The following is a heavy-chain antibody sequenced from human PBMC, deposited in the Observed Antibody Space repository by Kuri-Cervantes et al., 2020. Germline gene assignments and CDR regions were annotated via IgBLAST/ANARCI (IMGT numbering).Heavy chain of an antibody. D-gene: IGHD2-21*02. CDR3: AKDVVGWHTVVVTDPRFDY. Sequence: GESLKISCAASGFTFSTYGMHWVRQAPGKGLEWVAFIRYDGSNQYYPDSVKGRFTISRDNSKNTLYLQMNSLRAEDTAVYYCAKDVVGWHTVVVTDPRFDYWGQGTLVTVSS. J-gene: IGHJ4*02. CDR1: GFTFSTYG. CDR2: IRYDGSNQ. V-gene: IGHV3-30*02.